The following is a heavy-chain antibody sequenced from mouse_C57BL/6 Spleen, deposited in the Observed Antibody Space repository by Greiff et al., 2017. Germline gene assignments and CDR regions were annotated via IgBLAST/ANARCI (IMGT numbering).Heavy chain of an antibody. CDR3: ARRGIYYDYDYFDY. J-gene: IGHJ2*01. D-gene: IGHD2-4*01. V-gene: IGHV1-42*01. CDR1: GYSFTGYY. CDR2: INPSTGGT. Sequence: VHVKQSGPELVKPGASVKISCKASGYSFTGYYMNWVKQSPEKSLEWIGEINPSTGGTTYNQKFKAKATLTVDKSSSTAYMQLKSLTSEDSAVYYCARRGIYYDYDYFDYWGQGTTLTVSS.